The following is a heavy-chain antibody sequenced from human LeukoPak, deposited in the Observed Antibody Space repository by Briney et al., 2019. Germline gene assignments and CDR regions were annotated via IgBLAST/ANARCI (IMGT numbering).Heavy chain of an antibody. CDR3: ARDRGLHYFGMDV. D-gene: IGHD4-17*01. CDR1: GGSFSGYY. CDR2: INHSGRT. J-gene: IGHJ6*02. Sequence: SETLSLTCAVYGGSFSGYYWSWIRQPPGKGLEWIGEINHSGRTNYNPSLKSRVTISVDTSKNQFSLKLSSVTAADTAVYYCARDRGLHYFGMDVWGQGTTVTVPS. V-gene: IGHV4-34*01.